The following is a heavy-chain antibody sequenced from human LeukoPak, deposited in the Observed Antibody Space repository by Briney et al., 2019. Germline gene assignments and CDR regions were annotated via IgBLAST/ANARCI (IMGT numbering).Heavy chain of an antibody. CDR3: ASPQRGSYYGFDAFDI. D-gene: IGHD1-26*01. CDR2: IDYSGST. Sequence: KPSETLSLTCTVSGGSISSYYWSWIRQPPGKGLEWIGYIDYSGSTNYNPSLKSRVTISVDTSKNQFSLKLSSVTAADTAVYYCASPQRGSYYGFDAFDIWGQGTMVTVSS. V-gene: IGHV4-59*01. J-gene: IGHJ3*02. CDR1: GGSISSYY.